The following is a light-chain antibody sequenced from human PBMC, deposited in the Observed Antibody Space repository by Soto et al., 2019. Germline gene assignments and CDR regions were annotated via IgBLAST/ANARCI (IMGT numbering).Light chain of an antibody. CDR3: QQYGSSPPNT. J-gene: IGKJ2*01. CDR2: GAS. V-gene: IGKV3-20*01. Sequence: ELVLTQSPGTLSLSPAERATLSCRASQSVSSSYLAWYQQKPGQAPRLLIYGASSRATGIPDRFSGSGSWTDFNLSISRLEPDAFAVYYCQQYGSSPPNTFGQGTKVEIK. CDR1: QSVSSSY.